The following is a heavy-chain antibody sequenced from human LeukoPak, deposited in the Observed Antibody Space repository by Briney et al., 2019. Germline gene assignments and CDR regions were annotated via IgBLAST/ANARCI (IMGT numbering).Heavy chain of an antibody. CDR3: ARHYGP. Sequence: SDTLSLTCAVSGYSISSSNYWAWIRQPPGKGLEWIGHIYYSGGIYYNPSLKSRVTMSVDTSKNQFSLKLNSVTATDTAVYYCARHYGPWGQGTLVTVSS. D-gene: IGHD3-16*01. CDR1: GYSISSSNY. CDR2: IYYSGGI. J-gene: IGHJ4*02. V-gene: IGHV4-28*05.